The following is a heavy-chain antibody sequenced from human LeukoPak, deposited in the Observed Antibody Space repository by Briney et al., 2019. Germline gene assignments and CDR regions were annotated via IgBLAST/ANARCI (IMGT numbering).Heavy chain of an antibody. Sequence: PGGSLRLSCAASGFIFSNYGMSWVRQAPGKGLEWVSSISFSSTHIYYADSIQGRFTISRDNAENSLYLQMNSLRAEDTAVYYCARVGIGRYSFDSWGQGTLVTVSS. CDR1: GFIFSNYG. CDR3: ARVGIGRYSFDS. V-gene: IGHV3-21*06. CDR2: ISFSSTHI. D-gene: IGHD1-26*01. J-gene: IGHJ4*02.